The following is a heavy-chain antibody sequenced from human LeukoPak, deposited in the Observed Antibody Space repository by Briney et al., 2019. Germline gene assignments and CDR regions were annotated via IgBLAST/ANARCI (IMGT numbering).Heavy chain of an antibody. CDR3: ARHGLFGCNDVGCYRSFFYYDMDV. CDR1: GHDFPDYW. D-gene: IGHD2-15*01. V-gene: IGHV5-51*01. Sequence: GESLKISCRASGHDFPDYWIDWVRQMPGKGLEWMGIIFPRDSNTVYGPSFQGQVTISVDTSISTAYLQWSSLKASDTAIYYCARHGLFGCNDVGCYRSFFYYDMDVWGQGTAVTVSS. CDR2: IFPRDSNT. J-gene: IGHJ6*02.